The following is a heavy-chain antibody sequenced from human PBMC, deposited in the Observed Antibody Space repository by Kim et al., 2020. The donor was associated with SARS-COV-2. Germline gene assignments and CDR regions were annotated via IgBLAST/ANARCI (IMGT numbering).Heavy chain of an antibody. CDR2: TSSDGSII. CDR1: GFTFSSYA. J-gene: IGHJ4*01. CDR3: AREGYASGTMGDFDY. D-gene: IGHD3-10*01. Sequence: GGSLRLSCLASGFTFSSYAMSWIRQAPGKGPEGVAVTSSDGSIIYYADSVKGRFTISRANSRNTLYLDMDSLSAQDTAIYYCAREGYASGTMGDFDYWG. V-gene: IGHV3-30*04.